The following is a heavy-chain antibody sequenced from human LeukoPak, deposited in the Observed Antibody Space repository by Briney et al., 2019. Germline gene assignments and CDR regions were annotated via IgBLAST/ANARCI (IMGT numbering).Heavy chain of an antibody. D-gene: IGHD5-24*01. CDR3: ASHLATDDYNYYYYYYMDV. Sequence: SETLSLTCTVSGGSISSGSYYWGWIRQPPGKGLEWIGTIHYSGSTYYNPSLKSRVTISVDTSKNQFSLKLSSVTAADTAVYYCASHLATDDYNYYYYYYMDVWGKGTTVTVSS. J-gene: IGHJ6*03. CDR1: GGSISSGSYY. CDR2: IHYSGST. V-gene: IGHV4-39*07.